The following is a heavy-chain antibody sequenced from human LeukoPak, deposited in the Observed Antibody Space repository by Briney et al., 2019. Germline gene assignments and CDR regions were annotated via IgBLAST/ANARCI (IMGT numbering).Heavy chain of an antibody. CDR1: GFTFSSYW. CDR3: AREVSYGNFDY. J-gene: IGHJ4*02. V-gene: IGHV3-7*03. CDR2: IKQDGSEK. Sequence: GGSLRLSCAASGFTFSSYWMSWVRQAPGKGLEWVANIKQDGSEKYYVDSVKGRFTISRDNAKNSLYLQMNSLRAEDTALYHCAREVSYGNFDYWGQGTLVTVSS. D-gene: IGHD5-18*01.